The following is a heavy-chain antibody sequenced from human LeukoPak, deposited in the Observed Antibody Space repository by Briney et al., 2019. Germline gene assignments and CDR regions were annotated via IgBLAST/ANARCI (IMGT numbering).Heavy chain of an antibody. CDR2: IKGDGSTA. CDR1: GFTFSNYW. J-gene: IGHJ5*02. V-gene: IGHV3-74*01. Sequence: TGGSLRLSCAASGFTFSNYWMNWVRQAPGKGLVWVSRIKGDGSTATYADSVKGRFSISRDNAKNTLYLQMNSLRAEDTAVYHCAKIDWFDPWGQGTLVTVSS. CDR3: AKIDWFDP.